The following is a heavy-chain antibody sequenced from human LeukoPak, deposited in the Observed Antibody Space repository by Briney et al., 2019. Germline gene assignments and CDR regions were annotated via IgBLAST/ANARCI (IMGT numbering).Heavy chain of an antibody. J-gene: IGHJ4*02. CDR3: ARIVVVPAGINYFDY. CDR1: GGSLSSSSYY. Sequence: SETLSLTCTVSGGSLSSSSYYWVWIRQPPGKGLEWIGSINYSGSTYYKSSLKGRVTMSIDTSKNQFSVNLSSVTAADTAIYYCARIVVVPAGINYFDYWGQGTLVTVSS. D-gene: IGHD2-2*02. V-gene: IGHV4-39*07. CDR2: INYSGST.